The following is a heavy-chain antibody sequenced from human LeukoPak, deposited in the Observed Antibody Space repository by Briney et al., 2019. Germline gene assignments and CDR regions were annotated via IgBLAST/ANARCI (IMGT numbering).Heavy chain of an antibody. CDR1: GFTFSSYA. Sequence: GGSLRLSCAASGFTFSSYAMSWVRQAPGKGLEWVSAISGSGDSTYYADSVKGRFTISRDNSKNTLYLQMNSLRAEDTAVYYCAKASAMIVVVSKHFDYWGQGTLVTVSS. J-gene: IGHJ4*02. CDR3: AKASAMIVVVSKHFDY. D-gene: IGHD3-22*01. CDR2: ISGSGDST. V-gene: IGHV3-23*01.